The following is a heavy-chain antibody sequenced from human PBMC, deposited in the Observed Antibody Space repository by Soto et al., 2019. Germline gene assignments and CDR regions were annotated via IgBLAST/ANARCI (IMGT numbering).Heavy chain of an antibody. D-gene: IGHD2-2*01. J-gene: IGHJ4*02. CDR2: ISDSGST. Sequence: EVQLLESGGGLVQPGGSLRLSCTASGFTFSTYAMSWVRQAPGKGLEWVSSISDSGSTKHAESVKGRFTISRENSKNTLYLEMNSLRAEDTAVYYCAKDKGGRYCSRTSCLYSFDYWGQGTLVTVSS. V-gene: IGHV3-23*01. CDR3: AKDKGGRYCSRTSCLYSFDY. CDR1: GFTFSTYA.